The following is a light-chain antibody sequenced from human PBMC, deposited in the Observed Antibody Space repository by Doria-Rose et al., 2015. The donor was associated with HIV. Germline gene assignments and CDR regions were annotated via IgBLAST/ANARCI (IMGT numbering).Light chain of an antibody. V-gene: IGKV3-20*01. CDR2: DGS. J-gene: IGKJ1*01. CDR3: HQYGTSWT. Sequence: LTQSPGTLSLSPGERATLSCRASQSFSSTYLAWYQQKPGQAPILLIYDGSTRATGIPDRFSASGSGTDFTLTINRLEPEDFALYYCHQYGTSWTFGQGTKVEI. CDR1: QSFSSTY.